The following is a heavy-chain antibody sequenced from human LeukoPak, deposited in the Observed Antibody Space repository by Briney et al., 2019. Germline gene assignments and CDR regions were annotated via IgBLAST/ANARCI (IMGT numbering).Heavy chain of an antibody. V-gene: IGHV4-39*07. J-gene: IGHJ4*02. CDR2: IYYSGST. D-gene: IGHD3-10*01. CDR1: GGSISSSSYY. CDR3: ARLPRGDYFDY. Sequence: SETLSLTCTVSGGSISSSSYYWGWIRQPPGKGLEWIGSIYYSGSTYYNPSLKSRVTISVDTSKNQFSLKLSSVTAADTAVYYCARLPRGDYFDYWGQGTLVTVSS.